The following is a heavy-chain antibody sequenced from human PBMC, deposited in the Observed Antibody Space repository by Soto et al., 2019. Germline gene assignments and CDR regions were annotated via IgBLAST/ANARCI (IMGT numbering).Heavy chain of an antibody. CDR1: LFTFTRSA. CDR2: LVVGSGNT. J-gene: IGHJ4*02. Sequence: SSEASLFTFTRSAVQWLRETRRQRVEWIGWLVVGSGNTNYAQKFQKRVTITRDMTTSTAYIELRSLRSEDTAVYYCAADLYDYYDSSGYYPYWGQGTLVTVSS. V-gene: IGHV1-58*01. CDR3: AADLYDYYDSSGYYPY. D-gene: IGHD3-22*01.